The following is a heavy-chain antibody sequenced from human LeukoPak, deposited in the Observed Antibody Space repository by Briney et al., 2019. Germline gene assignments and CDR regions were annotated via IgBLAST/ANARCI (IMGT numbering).Heavy chain of an antibody. V-gene: IGHV3-9*01. J-gene: IGHJ5*02. CDR1: GFTFDDYA. D-gene: IGHD3-3*01. Sequence: PGGSLRLSCAASGFTFDDYAMHWVRQAPGKGLEWVSGISWNGGSIGYADSVKGRFTISRDNAKNSLYLQMNSLRAEDTAVYYCAKDDQKGYDFWSVEGGTNWFDPWGQGTLVTVSS. CDR3: AKDDQKGYDFWSVEGGTNWFDP. CDR2: ISWNGGSI.